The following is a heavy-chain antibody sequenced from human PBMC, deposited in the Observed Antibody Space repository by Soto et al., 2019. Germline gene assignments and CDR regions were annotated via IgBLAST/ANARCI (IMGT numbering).Heavy chain of an antibody. J-gene: IGHJ3*02. Sequence: QLQLRESGPGLVKPSETLSLTCSVAGGSISSSSFNWDWIRQPPGKGLGWIGTIYYVGSTDYNTSRKSRAIISVDTSKTEFSLKLTSVTAADTAVYYCARFFGNAFDIWGHGTVVTVS. CDR3: ARFFGNAFDI. CDR1: GGSISSSSFN. D-gene: IGHD3-16*01. CDR2: IYYVGST. V-gene: IGHV4-39*01.